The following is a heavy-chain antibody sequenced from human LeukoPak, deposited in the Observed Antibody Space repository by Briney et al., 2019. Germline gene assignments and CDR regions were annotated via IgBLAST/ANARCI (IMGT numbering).Heavy chain of an antibody. CDR3: AREYSQSYTPLSP. J-gene: IGHJ5*02. D-gene: IGHD3-10*01. CDR2: ISAYNGNT. CDR1: GYTFTSYG. Sequence: GASVKVSCKASGYTFTSYGISWVRQAPGQGLEWMGWISAYNGNTNYAQKLQGRVTMTTDTSTSTAYMELNRLTSDDTAVYFCAREYSQSYTPLSPWGQGTLVTVSS. V-gene: IGHV1-18*01.